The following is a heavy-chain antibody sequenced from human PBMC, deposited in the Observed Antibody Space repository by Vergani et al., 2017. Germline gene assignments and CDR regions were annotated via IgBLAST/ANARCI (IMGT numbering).Heavy chain of an antibody. CDR3: ARGGGTVTTHPDHWYFDL. Sequence: QVQLVESGGGVVQPGRSLRLSCAAPGFTFSTYAMHWVRQAPGKGLEWVAVRSHDGSHKYYADSVKGRFTISRENAKNSLYLQMNSLRAGDTAVYYCARGGGTVTTHPDHWYFDLWGRGTLVTVSS. D-gene: IGHD4-17*01. V-gene: IGHV3-30*14. CDR2: RSHDGSHK. J-gene: IGHJ2*01. CDR1: GFTFSTYA.